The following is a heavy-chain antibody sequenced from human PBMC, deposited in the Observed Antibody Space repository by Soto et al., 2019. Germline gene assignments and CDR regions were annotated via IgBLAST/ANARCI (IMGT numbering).Heavy chain of an antibody. CDR1: GGSISIGGYY. CDR2: IYYSGST. J-gene: IGHJ5*02. D-gene: IGHD3-9*01. CDR3: ARDDGGYDILTGYYKGNWFDP. V-gene: IGHV4-31*03. Sequence: SETLSLTCTVSGGSISIGGYYLTWIRQHPGKGLEWIGYIYYSGSTYYNPSLKSRVTISVDTSKNQFSLKLSSVTAADTAVYYCARDDGGYDILTGYYKGNWFDPWGQGTLVTVSS.